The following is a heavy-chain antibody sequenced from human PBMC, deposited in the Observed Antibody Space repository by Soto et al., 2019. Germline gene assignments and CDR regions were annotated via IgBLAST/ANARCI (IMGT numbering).Heavy chain of an antibody. V-gene: IGHV3-7*01. CDR2: IRQDGSDT. J-gene: IGHJ4*02. D-gene: IGHD6-19*01. Sequence: PGGSLRLSCLASGFTFESYWMSWVRQAPGKGLQWVANIRQDGSDTYYVDSVRGRFTISRDNAKKALYLQMNRLRAEDTAVYFCVRDRYESVAVNAHPFNFWGQGTPVTVSS. CDR3: VRDRYESVAVNAHPFNF. CDR1: GFTFESYW.